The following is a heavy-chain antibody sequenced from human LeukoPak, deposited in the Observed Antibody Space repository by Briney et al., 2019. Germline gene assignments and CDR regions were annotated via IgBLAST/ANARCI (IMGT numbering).Heavy chain of an antibody. D-gene: IGHD2/OR15-2a*01. CDR1: GGSFSGYY. J-gene: IGHJ6*02. V-gene: IGHV4-34*01. Sequence: PSETLSLTCAVYGGSFSGYYWTWIRQPPGKGLEWIGEINHSGSTNYNPSLKSRVTISVDTSEKQFSLKLSSVTAADTAVYYCARFEVGTFGMDVWGQGTTVTVSS. CDR3: ARFEVGTFGMDV. CDR2: INHSGST.